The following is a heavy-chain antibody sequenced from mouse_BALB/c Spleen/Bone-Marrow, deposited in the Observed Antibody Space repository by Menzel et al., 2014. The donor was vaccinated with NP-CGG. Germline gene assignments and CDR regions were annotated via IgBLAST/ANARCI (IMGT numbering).Heavy chain of an antibody. Sequence: VKLQESGPGLVQPSQRLSIPCTVSGFSLTSYGLHWVRQSPGKGLEWLGVIWSGGSTDYNAAFTSRLSISKDNSKSQVFFKMNSLQANDTAIYYCARKAISPYAMDYWGQGTSVTVSS. CDR2: IWSGGST. V-gene: IGHV2-2*02. J-gene: IGHJ4*01. CDR1: GFSLTSYG. CDR3: ARKAISPYAMDY.